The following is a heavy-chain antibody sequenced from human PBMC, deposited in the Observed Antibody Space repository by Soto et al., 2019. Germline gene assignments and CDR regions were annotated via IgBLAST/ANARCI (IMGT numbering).Heavy chain of an antibody. V-gene: IGHV4-39*02. Sequence: QLQLQESGPGLVKPSETLSLTCTVSGGSISSSSYYWGWIRQPLGKGLEWIGSIYYSGSTYYNPSLKSRGTTTXXXSXXYFSLKLTSVTAADTAVYYCARHRGPAVHEDAFDSWGQGTVVTVSS. D-gene: IGHD2-2*01. CDR1: GGSISSSSYY. CDR3: ARHRGPAVHEDAFDS. J-gene: IGHJ3*02. CDR2: IYYSGST.